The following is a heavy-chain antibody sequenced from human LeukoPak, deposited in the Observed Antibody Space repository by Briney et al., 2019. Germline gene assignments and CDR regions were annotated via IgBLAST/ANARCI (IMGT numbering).Heavy chain of an antibody. D-gene: IGHD6-13*01. CDR1: GFAFRSYW. Sequence: PGGSLRLSCAASGFAFRSYWMSWVRQAPGKGLEWVANIKEDGSEKYYVDSVKGRFTISRDNAKNSLYLQMNGLRAEDTAVYYCARDEYTSTWYWYFDLWGRGTLVTVSS. CDR3: ARDEYTSTWYWYFDL. J-gene: IGHJ2*01. V-gene: IGHV3-7*05. CDR2: IKEDGSEK.